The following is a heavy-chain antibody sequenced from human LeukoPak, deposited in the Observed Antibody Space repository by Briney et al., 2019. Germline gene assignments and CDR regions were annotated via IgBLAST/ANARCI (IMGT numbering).Heavy chain of an antibody. CDR1: GFTFSTYG. J-gene: IGHJ4*02. CDR3: AKEFNRGLPDY. D-gene: IGHD2-21*01. Sequence: PGRSLRLSCADSGFTFSTYGMHWVRQAPGKGLEWVAVISYDGSNEYYADSVKGRFTISRDNSKNTLYLQMSSLRAEDTAVYYCAKEFNRGLPDYWGQGTLVTVPS. CDR2: ISYDGSNE. V-gene: IGHV3-30*18.